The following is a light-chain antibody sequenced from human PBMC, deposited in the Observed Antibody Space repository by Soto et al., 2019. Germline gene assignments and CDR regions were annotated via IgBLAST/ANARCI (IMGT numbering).Light chain of an antibody. CDR2: AAS. Sequence: EIVMTQSPATLSVSPGERATLSCRASQSVSSNLGWYQQKPGQAPRLLIYAASTMATGIPARFSGSGSGTQFTLTISSLQPEDFAVYYCQHYNNWPRTFGQGTKVEIK. V-gene: IGKV3-15*01. CDR1: QSVSSN. CDR3: QHYNNWPRT. J-gene: IGKJ1*01.